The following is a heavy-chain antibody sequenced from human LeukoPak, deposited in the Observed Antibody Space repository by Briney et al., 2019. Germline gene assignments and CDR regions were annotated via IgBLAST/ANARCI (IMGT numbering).Heavy chain of an antibody. CDR2: ISSSSSTI. CDR1: GFTFSSYS. Sequence: GGSLRLSCAASGFTFSSYSMNWVRQAPGKGLEWVSYISSSSSTIYYADPVKGRFTISRDNAKNSLYLQMNSLRAEDTAVYYCAAYAGYYDSSGYSDWGQGTLVTVSS. D-gene: IGHD3-22*01. CDR3: AAYAGYYDSSGYSD. V-gene: IGHV3-48*01. J-gene: IGHJ4*02.